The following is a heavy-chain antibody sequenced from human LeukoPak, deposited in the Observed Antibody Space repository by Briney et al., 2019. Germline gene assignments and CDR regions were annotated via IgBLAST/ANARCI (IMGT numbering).Heavy chain of an antibody. Sequence: GGSLRLSCAASGFTFSSYAMHWVRQAPGKGLEWVAVISYDGSNKYYADSVKGRFTISRDNSKNTPYLQMNSLRAEDTAVYYCAKLSQSTGDGSGSYDRWGQGTLVTVSS. CDR3: AKLSQSTGDGSGSYDR. J-gene: IGHJ4*02. V-gene: IGHV3-30*18. D-gene: IGHD3-10*01. CDR2: ISYDGSNK. CDR1: GFTFSSYA.